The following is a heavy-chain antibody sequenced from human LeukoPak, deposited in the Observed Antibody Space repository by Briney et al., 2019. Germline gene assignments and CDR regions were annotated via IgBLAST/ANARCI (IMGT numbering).Heavy chain of an antibody. CDR1: GYTFTSYD. V-gene: IGHV1-8*03. D-gene: IGHD3-22*01. CDR3: TTTLHYYDSSGYRY. Sequence: VASVKVSCKASGYTFTSYDINWVRQATGQGLEWMGWMNPNSGNTGYAQKFQGRVTITRNTSISTAYMELSSLRSEDTAVYYCTTTLHYYDSSGYRYWGQGTLVTVSS. CDR2: MNPNSGNT. J-gene: IGHJ4*02.